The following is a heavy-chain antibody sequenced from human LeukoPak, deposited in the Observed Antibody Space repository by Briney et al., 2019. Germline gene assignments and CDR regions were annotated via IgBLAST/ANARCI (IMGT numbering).Heavy chain of an antibody. CDR2: IKQDGSEK. V-gene: IGHV3-7*03. CDR3: AKDLAAAGLDNTYFDY. D-gene: IGHD6-13*01. Sequence: PGTSLRLSCAASRFTFSNYAIHWVRQAPGKGLEWVANIKQDGSEKYYVDSVKGRFTISRDNAKNSLYLQMNSLRAEDTAVYYCAKDLAAAGLDNTYFDYWGQGTLVTVSS. J-gene: IGHJ4*02. CDR1: RFTFSNYA.